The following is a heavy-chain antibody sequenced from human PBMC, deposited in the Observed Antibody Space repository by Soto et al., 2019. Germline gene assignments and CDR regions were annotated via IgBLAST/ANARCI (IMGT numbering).Heavy chain of an antibody. D-gene: IGHD1-7*01. Sequence: QVQLVQSGAEVKKPGSSVKVSCKASGGTFSTYTISWVRQAPGQGLEWMGGIIPVLGTANYAQRFQARVAMTADESTSTGYMELISLRSEETAVYYCARRNWNYGWGFDYWGQATLVTVPS. CDR3: ARRNWNYGWGFDY. CDR1: GGTFSTYT. J-gene: IGHJ4*02. V-gene: IGHV1-69*16. CDR2: IIPVLGTA.